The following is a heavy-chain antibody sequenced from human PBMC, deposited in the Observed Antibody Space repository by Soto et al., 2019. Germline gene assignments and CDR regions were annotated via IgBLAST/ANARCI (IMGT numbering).Heavy chain of an antibody. CDR1: GGTFTSST. CDR2: SIPVLGVA. J-gene: IGHJ5*02. D-gene: IGHD6-13*01. Sequence: QVQLVQSGAEVKKPGSSLKISCTTSGGTFTSSTISWLRQAPGQGPEWMGRSIPVLGVANSAQKFQDRVTMTADTATKTAYMELSGLTSDDTAMYYCARDLKIEAAGTFDPWGQGTVVTVSS. CDR3: ARDLKIEAAGTFDP. V-gene: IGHV1-69*08.